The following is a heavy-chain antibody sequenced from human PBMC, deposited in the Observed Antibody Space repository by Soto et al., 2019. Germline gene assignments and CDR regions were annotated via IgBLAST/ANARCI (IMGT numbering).Heavy chain of an antibody. CDR3: ATAASGRDSYSYLSNSNCSY. V-gene: IGHV3-21*01. CDR2: ISSSSSYI. J-gene: IGHJ4*02. Sequence: GGSLRLSCAASGFTFSSYSMNWVRQAPGKGLEWVSSISSSSSYIYYADSVKGRFTISRDNAKNSLYLQMNSLRAEDTAVYYCATAASGRDSYSYLSNSNCSYWGQEALVGV. D-gene: IGHD5-18*01. CDR1: GFTFSSYS.